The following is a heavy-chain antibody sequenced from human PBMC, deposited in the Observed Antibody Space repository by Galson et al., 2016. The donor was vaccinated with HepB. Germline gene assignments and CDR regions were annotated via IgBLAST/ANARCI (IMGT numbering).Heavy chain of an antibody. CDR1: GFTFSYLP. CDR3: ARGNGGKASLDY. V-gene: IGHV3-30*03. J-gene: IGHJ4*02. Sequence: SLRLSCAASGFTFSYLPMHWVRQAPDKGLEWVAIVSNDGNSKYYADSVKGRFTISRANSNNTLFLQMNSLRAEDTAVYYCARGNGGKASLDYRGQGTLVTVSS. CDR2: VSNDGNSK. D-gene: IGHD4-23*01.